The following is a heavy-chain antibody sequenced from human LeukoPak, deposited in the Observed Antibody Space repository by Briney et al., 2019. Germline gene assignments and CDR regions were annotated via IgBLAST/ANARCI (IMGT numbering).Heavy chain of an antibody. CDR1: GLIFSIYA. CDR2: FGLYGGTT. J-gene: IGHJ3*01. CDR3: VKDSSTTSWYFAFDV. V-gene: IGHV3-23*01. Sequence: GGSLRLSCAASGLIFSIYAMTWVRQAPGKGLEWVSSFGLYGGTTPYADSVKGRFTISRDNSKNTLYLQMTSLRADDTAVYYCVKDSSTTSWYFAFDVWGQGTMVAVSS. D-gene: IGHD2-2*01.